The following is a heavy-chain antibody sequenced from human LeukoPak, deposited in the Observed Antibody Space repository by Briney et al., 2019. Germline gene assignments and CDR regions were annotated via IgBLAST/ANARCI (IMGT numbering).Heavy chain of an antibody. CDR3: ARAITMIVVVTLGY. D-gene: IGHD3-22*01. CDR1: GFTFSSYW. V-gene: IGHV3-7*01. J-gene: IGHJ4*02. Sequence: GGSLRLSCAASGFTFSSYWMSWVRQAPGKGLEWVANIKQDGSEKYYVDSVKGRFTISRDNAKNSLYLQMNSLRAEDTAVYYCARAITMIVVVTLGYWGQGTLVTVSS. CDR2: IKQDGSEK.